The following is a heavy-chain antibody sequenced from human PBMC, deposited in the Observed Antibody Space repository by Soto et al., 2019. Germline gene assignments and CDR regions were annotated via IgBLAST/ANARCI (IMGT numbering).Heavy chain of an antibody. CDR2: ISYDGSNK. Sequence: QVQLVESGGGVVQPGRSLRLSCAASGFTFSSYAMHWVRQAPGKGLEWVAVISYDGSNKYYADSVKGRFTISRDNSKNTLNLQMNSLRAEDTAVYYCARALEESYYDILTGYYPTWGTFRRWFDPWGQGTLVTVSS. CDR3: ARALEESYYDILTGYYPTWGTFRRWFDP. D-gene: IGHD3-9*01. J-gene: IGHJ5*02. V-gene: IGHV3-30-3*01. CDR1: GFTFSSYA.